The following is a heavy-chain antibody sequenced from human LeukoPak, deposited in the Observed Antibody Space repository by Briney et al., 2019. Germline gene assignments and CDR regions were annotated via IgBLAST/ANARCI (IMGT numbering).Heavy chain of an antibody. CDR2: ISAYNGNT. CDR1: GYTFTGYY. V-gene: IGHV1-18*04. J-gene: IGHJ5*02. Sequence: ASVKVSCKASGYTFTGYYMHWVRQAPGQGLEWMGWISAYNGNTNYAQKLQGRVTMTTDTSTSTAYMELRSLRSDDTAVYYCARTITIFGVVIPNWFDPWGQGTLVTVSS. CDR3: ARTITIFGVVIPNWFDP. D-gene: IGHD3-3*01.